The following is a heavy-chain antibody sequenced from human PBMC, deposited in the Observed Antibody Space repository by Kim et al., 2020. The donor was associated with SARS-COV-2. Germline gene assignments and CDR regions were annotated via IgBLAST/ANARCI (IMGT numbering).Heavy chain of an antibody. CDR3: AREERAARLIDY. D-gene: IGHD6-6*01. J-gene: IGHJ4*02. V-gene: IGHV4-31*02. Sequence: SNPGLKSRVTISVDPSKNQFPLKLSSVTAADTAVYYCAREERAARLIDYWGQGTLVTVSS.